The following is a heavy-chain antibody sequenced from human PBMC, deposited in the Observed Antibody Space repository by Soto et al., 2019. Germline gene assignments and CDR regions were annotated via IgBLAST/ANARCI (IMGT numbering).Heavy chain of an antibody. Sequence: GGSLRLSCAGSGSTFTHFTMTWVRQAPGKRLEWVSAISGDGLSTYYAGSVKGRFTISRDNSKTTLYLQMNSLRAEDTAVYYCARRPESSVIWGRGXMVTVS. CDR1: GSTFTHFT. CDR3: ARRPESSVI. J-gene: IGHJ3*02. V-gene: IGHV3-23*01. CDR2: ISGDGLST.